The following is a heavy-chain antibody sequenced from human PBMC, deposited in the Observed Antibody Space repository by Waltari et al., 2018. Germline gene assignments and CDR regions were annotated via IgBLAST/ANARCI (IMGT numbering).Heavy chain of an antibody. CDR3: ARRRGFFDY. J-gene: IGHJ4*02. CDR2: IYYSGST. V-gene: IGHV4-39*07. Sequence: QLQLQESGPGLVKPSETLSLTCTVSGGSISSSSYYWGWIRQPPGKGLEWIGSIYYSGSTYYNPSLKSRVTISVYTSKNQFSLKRSSVTAADTAVYYCARRRGFFDYWGQGTLVTVSS. CDR1: GGSISSSSYY.